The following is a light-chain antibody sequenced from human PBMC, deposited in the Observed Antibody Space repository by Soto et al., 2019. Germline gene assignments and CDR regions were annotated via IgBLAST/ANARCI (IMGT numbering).Light chain of an antibody. CDR2: EVS. V-gene: IGLV2-14*03. CDR1: SSDVGAYDF. J-gene: IGLJ1*01. Sequence: QSALTQPASVSGSPGQSITISCTGTSSDVGAYDFVSWYQQHPDKAPKLMIYEVSNRPSGVSNRFSGSKSVNTATLTISGLQAEDDAYYNWYSYTNSRPLVFGTGTKLTVL. CDR3: YSYTNSRPLV.